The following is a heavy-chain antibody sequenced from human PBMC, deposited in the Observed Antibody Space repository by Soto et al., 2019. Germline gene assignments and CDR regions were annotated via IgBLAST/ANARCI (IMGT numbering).Heavy chain of an antibody. CDR2: IVPMFGTA. D-gene: IGHD3-22*01. Sequence: ASVKVSCKASGGTFSRYALSWVRQAPGQGPEWMGGIVPMFGTANYAQKFQGRVTITTDESTNTAYMQLSSLRSEDTAVYYCARGVDYDSRGYYFFFWGQGTLVTVSS. J-gene: IGHJ4*02. V-gene: IGHV1-69*05. CDR3: ARGVDYDSRGYYFFF. CDR1: GGTFSRYA.